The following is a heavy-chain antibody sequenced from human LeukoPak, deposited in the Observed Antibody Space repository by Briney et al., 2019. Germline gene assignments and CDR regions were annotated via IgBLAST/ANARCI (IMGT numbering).Heavy chain of an antibody. CDR1: GFTFSSYD. CDR2: IGTAGDT. D-gene: IGHD6-13*01. J-gene: IGHJ4*02. CDR3: ARVRYGSWYDY. Sequence: GRSLRLSCAASGFTFSSYDMHWVRQATGKGLEWVSAIGTAGDTYYPGSVKGRFTISRENAKNSLYLQMNSLRAGDTAVYYCARVRYGSWYDYWGQGTLVTVSS. V-gene: IGHV3-13*01.